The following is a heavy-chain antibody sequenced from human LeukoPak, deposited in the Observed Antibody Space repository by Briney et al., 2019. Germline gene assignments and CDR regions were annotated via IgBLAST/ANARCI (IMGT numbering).Heavy chain of an antibody. D-gene: IGHD6-13*01. Sequence: SGTLSLTCAVSGGSISSSNWWSWVRQPPGKGLEWIGEIYHSGSTNYNPSLKSRVTISVDKSKNQFSLKLSSVTAADTAVYYCARRGGMSPDVWVDYWGQGTLVTVSS. J-gene: IGHJ4*02. CDR1: GGSISSSNW. CDR3: ARRGGMSPDVWVDY. V-gene: IGHV4-4*02. CDR2: IYHSGST.